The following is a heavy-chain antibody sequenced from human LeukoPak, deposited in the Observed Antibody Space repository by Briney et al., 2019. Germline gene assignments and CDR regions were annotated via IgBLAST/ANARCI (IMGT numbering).Heavy chain of an antibody. Sequence: GASVKVSCKASGYTFTSYYMHWVRQAPGQGLEWMGKINLSGGSTTYAQKFQGRVTMTRDTPTSTVYMELSSLRSEDTAVYYCARDYVDDIPMIKDYWGQGTLVTVSS. D-gene: IGHD2-8*01. V-gene: IGHV1-46*01. CDR1: GYTFTSYY. CDR3: ARDYVDDIPMIKDY. CDR2: INLSGGST. J-gene: IGHJ4*02.